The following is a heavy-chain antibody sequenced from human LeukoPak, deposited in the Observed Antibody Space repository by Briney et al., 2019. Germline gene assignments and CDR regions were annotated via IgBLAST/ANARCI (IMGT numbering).Heavy chain of an antibody. D-gene: IGHD2-2*01. V-gene: IGHV1-18*01. J-gene: IGHJ6*03. Sequence: ASVKVSCKASGYTFTSYGISWVRQAPGQGLEWMGWISAYNGNTNYAQKLQGRVTMTTDTSTSTAYMELRSLRSDDTAVYYCARDPVVPAATGPYYYYCMDVWGKGTTVTVSS. CDR1: GYTFTSYG. CDR3: ARDPVVPAATGPYYYYCMDV. CDR2: ISAYNGNT.